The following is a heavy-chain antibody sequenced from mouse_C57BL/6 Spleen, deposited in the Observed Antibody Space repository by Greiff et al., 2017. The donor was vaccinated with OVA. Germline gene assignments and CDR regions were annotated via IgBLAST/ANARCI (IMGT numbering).Heavy chain of an antibody. CDR1: GFTLTSYG. Sequence: VMLVESGPGLVQPSQSLSITCTVSGFTLTSYGVHWVRQSPGKGLEWLGVIWSGGSKDYNAAFISRLSTSKDNSESQVFFKMNSLQADDTAIYYCARNYYGSEGAMDYWGQGTSVTVSS. CDR3: ARNYYGSEGAMDY. D-gene: IGHD1-1*01. V-gene: IGHV2-2*01. CDR2: IWSGGSK. J-gene: IGHJ4*01.